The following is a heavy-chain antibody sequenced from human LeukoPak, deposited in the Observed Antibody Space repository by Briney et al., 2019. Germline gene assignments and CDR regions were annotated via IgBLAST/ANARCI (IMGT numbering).Heavy chain of an antibody. Sequence: GASVKVSCKASGYTFTSYYMHWVRQAPGQGLEWMGIINPSGGSTSYAQKFQGRVTMTRDMSTSTVYMELSSLRSEDTAMYYCARDQAEYSYGYDAFDIWGQGTMVTVSS. J-gene: IGHJ3*02. V-gene: IGHV1-46*01. D-gene: IGHD5-18*01. CDR2: INPSGGST. CDR3: ARDQAEYSYGYDAFDI. CDR1: GYTFTSYY.